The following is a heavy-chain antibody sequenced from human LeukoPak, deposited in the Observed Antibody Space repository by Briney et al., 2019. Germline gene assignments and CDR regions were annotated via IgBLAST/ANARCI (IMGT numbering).Heavy chain of an antibody. Sequence: GESLTISFKTSGYSFTNYWIIWVRQVPGEGLEWMGRFDPRDSQSNYSPSFQGHVTISTDNSITTAYLQWSSLRASDTAMYYCAAYGDNPHYWGQGTQVTVSS. V-gene: IGHV5-10-1*01. CDR1: GYSFTNYW. CDR2: FDPRDSQS. J-gene: IGHJ4*02. CDR3: AAYGDNPHY. D-gene: IGHD4-17*01.